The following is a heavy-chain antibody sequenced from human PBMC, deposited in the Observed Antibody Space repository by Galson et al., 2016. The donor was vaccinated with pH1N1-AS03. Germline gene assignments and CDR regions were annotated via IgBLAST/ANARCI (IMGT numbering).Heavy chain of an antibody. CDR3: ARQLYGDCVGWCDP. D-gene: IGHD4-17*01. CDR2: IYYSGST. CDR1: GGSISTSSYY. V-gene: IGHV4-39*01. J-gene: IGHJ5*02. Sequence: SETLSLTCTVSGGSISTSSYYWGWIRQPPGKGLEWIGSIYYSGSTYYNPSLKSRVTISVDTSKNQFSLKLSSVTAADTAVYYCARQLYGDCVGWCDPWGQGTLVTVSA.